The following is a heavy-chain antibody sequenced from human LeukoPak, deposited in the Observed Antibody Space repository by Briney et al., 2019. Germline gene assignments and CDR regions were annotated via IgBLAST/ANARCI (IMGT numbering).Heavy chain of an antibody. CDR2: MHPNSGNT. CDR3: VRLGSTSPGNWYKLFDQ. D-gene: IGHD2-2*01. CDR1: GYTFTSYN. Sequence: ASVKVSCKASGYTFTSYNINWVRQATGQGLELMGWMHPNSGNTVYAQKLQGRVTMTRNTSISTAYMELSSLRSEDTAVYYCVRLGSTSPGNWYKLFDQWGQGTLVTVSS. J-gene: IGHJ4*02. V-gene: IGHV1-8*01.